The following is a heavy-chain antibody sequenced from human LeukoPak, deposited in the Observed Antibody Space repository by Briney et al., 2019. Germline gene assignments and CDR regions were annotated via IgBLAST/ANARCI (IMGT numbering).Heavy chain of an antibody. Sequence: GGSLRLSCTASGFIFNDFWMSWVRQAPGEGLEWVANIRQDGGAKNYVDSVKGRFTISRDNAKKSLYLQMNSLRAEDTAVYYCAPPPIAATGNWGQGSLVTVSS. V-gene: IGHV3-7*01. CDR3: APPPIAATGN. CDR1: GFIFNDFW. CDR2: IRQDGGAK. D-gene: IGHD6-13*01. J-gene: IGHJ4*02.